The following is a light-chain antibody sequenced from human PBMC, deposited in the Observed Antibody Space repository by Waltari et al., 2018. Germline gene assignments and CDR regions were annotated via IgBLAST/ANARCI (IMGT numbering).Light chain of an antibody. J-gene: IGKJ4*01. CDR2: WAS. CDR1: QSVFYSSNNKNY. CDR3: QQYYSTPLT. V-gene: IGKV4-1*01. Sequence: IVMTQSPDSLAVSLGERATIHCKYSQSVFYSSNNKNYLAWYQQKPGQPPKLLIYWASTRESGVPDRFSGSGSGTDFTLTISSLQAEDVAVYYCQQYYSTPLTFGGGTKVEIK.